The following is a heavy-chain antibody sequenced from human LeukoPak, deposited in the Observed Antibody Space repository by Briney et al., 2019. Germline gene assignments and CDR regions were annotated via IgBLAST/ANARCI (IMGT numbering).Heavy chain of an antibody. J-gene: IGHJ1*01. Sequence: ASVKVSCKASGYTFTGYYLHWVRQAPGQGLDWMGWINPNSGGTTYAQNFKGRVTMTWDTAISTAYMELSRLRSDDTAVYYCAREWELLRKYLYHWGQGTLVTVSS. CDR1: GYTFTGYY. D-gene: IGHD1-26*01. CDR3: AREWELLRKYLYH. V-gene: IGHV1-2*02. CDR2: INPNSGGT.